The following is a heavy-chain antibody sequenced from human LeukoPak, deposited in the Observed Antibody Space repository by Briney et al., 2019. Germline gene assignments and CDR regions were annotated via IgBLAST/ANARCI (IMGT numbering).Heavy chain of an antibody. Sequence: ASVKVSCKTSGYTFTNNAINWVRQAPGQGLEWMGIINPSGGSTSYAQKFQGRVTMTRDMSTSTVYMELSSLRSEDTAVYYCARVTSGGVAFDYWGQGTLVTVSS. CDR3: ARVTSGGVAFDY. J-gene: IGHJ4*02. V-gene: IGHV1-46*01. CDR2: INPSGGST. D-gene: IGHD3-3*01. CDR1: GYTFTNNA.